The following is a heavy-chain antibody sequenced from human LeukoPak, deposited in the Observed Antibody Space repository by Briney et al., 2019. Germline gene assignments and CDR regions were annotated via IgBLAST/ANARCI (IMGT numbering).Heavy chain of an antibody. D-gene: IGHD4-17*01. Sequence: SVKVSCKTSGGTFNNSAISWVRQAPGQGLEWLGGIMPLFGTAGYAQKFQGRVTITTDESTRTVYLELTSLTSDDSAVYYCARDVHGDYGSGWFDPWGQGALVSVSS. J-gene: IGHJ5*02. CDR2: IMPLFGTA. V-gene: IGHV1-69*05. CDR3: ARDVHGDYGSGWFDP. CDR1: GGTFNNSA.